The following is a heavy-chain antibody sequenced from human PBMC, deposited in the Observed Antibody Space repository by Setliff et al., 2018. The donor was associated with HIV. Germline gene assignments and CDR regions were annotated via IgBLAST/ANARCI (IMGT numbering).Heavy chain of an antibody. CDR1: GGTFGIYG. Sequence: SVKVSCKASGGTFGIYGISWVRQAPGQGLERMGGTIPMFGTANYAQKFQGRVTITADESTNTGYMELSGLRFEDTAVYYCARESACSSTSCPKVLDYWGQGTLVTVSS. J-gene: IGHJ4*02. D-gene: IGHD2-2*01. CDR2: TIPMFGTA. CDR3: ARESACSSTSCPKVLDY. V-gene: IGHV1-69*13.